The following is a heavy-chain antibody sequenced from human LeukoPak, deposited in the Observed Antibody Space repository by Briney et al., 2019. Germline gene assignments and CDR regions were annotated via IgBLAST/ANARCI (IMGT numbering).Heavy chain of an antibody. CDR3: ARSFRERGYNYYGMDV. Sequence: ASVKVSCKASGYTFTSCDINWVRQATGQGLEWMGWMNPNSGNTGYAQKFQGRVTMTRNTSISTAYMELSSLRSEDTAVYYCARSFRERGYNYYGMDVWGQGTTVTVSS. CDR1: GYTFTSCD. J-gene: IGHJ6*02. V-gene: IGHV1-8*01. D-gene: IGHD3-16*01. CDR2: MNPNSGNT.